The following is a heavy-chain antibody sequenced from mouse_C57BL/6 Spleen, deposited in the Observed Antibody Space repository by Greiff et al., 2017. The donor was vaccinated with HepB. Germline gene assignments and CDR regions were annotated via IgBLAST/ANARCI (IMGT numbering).Heavy chain of an antibody. D-gene: IGHD1-1*01. CDR2: IDPNSGGT. V-gene: IGHV1-72*01. CDR3: AILAPITTVVGGYFDV. J-gene: IGHJ1*03. CDR1: GYTFTSYW. Sequence: QVQLQQPGAELVKPGASVKLSCKASGYTFTSYWMHWVKQRPGRGLEWIGRIDPNSGGTKYNEKFKSKATLTVDKHSSTAYMQLSSLTSEDSAVYYCAILAPITTVVGGYFDVWGTGTTVTVSP.